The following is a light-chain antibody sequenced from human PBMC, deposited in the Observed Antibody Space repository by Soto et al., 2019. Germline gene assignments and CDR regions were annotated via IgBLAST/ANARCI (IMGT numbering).Light chain of an antibody. CDR2: DAS. CDR1: QSVSTW. Sequence: DIQMTQSPSTLSASVGDRVTITCRASQSVSTWLAWYQQNPGKAPKLLIYDASSLQSGVPARFSGSGSPTEFALTSCSRQPGDFATDYCQQYNTYPWTFGQGNKVEIK. J-gene: IGKJ1*01. CDR3: QQYNTYPWT. V-gene: IGKV1-5*01.